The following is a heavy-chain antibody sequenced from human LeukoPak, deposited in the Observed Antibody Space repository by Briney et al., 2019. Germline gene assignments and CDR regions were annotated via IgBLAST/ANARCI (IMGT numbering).Heavy chain of an antibody. CDR2: ISVDGGDI. V-gene: IGHV3-23*01. D-gene: IGHD4-23*01. J-gene: IGHJ3*01. CDR1: RFAFHNYA. CDR3: GKDPNGNFIGAFDF. Sequence: GGSLRLSCAASRFAFHNYAMTWIRQAPERGLEWVSSISVDGGDIIYTDSAKGRFTISRDNSKGTLYLQMDSLRVEDTAVYYCGKDPNGNFIGAFDFWGQGTMVTVSS.